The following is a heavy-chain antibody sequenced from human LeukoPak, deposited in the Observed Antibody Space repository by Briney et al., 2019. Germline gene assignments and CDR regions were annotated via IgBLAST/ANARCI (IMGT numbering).Heavy chain of an antibody. D-gene: IGHD1-1*01. V-gene: IGHV3-74*01. CDR3: ARVAGGTTFDY. Sequence: PGGSLRLSCAASGFSFSTYWMHWVRQAPGKGLVWVARINPDGSTSSYADSVKGRLTISRDNAKNTLYLQMSSLKADDTAVYYCARVAGGTTFDYWGQGALVTVSS. CDR2: INPDGSTS. J-gene: IGHJ4*02. CDR1: GFSFSTYW.